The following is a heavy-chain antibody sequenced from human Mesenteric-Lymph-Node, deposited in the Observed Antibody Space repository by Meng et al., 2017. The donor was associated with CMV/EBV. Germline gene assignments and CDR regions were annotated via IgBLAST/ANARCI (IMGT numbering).Heavy chain of an antibody. CDR1: SASSW. J-gene: IGHJ4*02. CDR2: IYPGESDT. CDR3: VRRAFLGATRVPLICYFDY. Sequence: SASSWIGGVRRVRGKGLEWMGIIYPGESDTLYKPSFQGQVTISAEKSIATAYLQWTSLKASDSAMYYCVRRAFLGATRVPLICYFDYWGQGTLVTVSS. V-gene: IGHV5-51*01. D-gene: IGHD1-26*01.